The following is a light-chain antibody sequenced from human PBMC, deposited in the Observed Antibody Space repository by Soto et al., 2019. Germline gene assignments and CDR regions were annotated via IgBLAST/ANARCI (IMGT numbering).Light chain of an antibody. CDR2: AAS. CDR1: QSISSY. CDR3: QQSLNTPYT. V-gene: IGKV1-39*01. J-gene: IGKJ2*01. Sequence: DIQMTQSPSSLSASVGDRVTITCRASQSISSYLNWYQQRPGKAPKLLIYAASSLQGGVPSRFSGSGSGTDFTLTINSLQPEDFATYYCQQSLNTPYTFGLGTKLESK.